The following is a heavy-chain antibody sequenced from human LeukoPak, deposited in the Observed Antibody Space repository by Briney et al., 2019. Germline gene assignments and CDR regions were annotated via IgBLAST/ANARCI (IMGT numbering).Heavy chain of an antibody. Sequence: GGSLRLSCAASGFTFSSYSMNWVRQAPGKGLEWVSYIDSISSTILYADSVKGRFTISRDNAKNSLFLQMNSLRAEDTAVYYCARGCSSTSCYGERGDYWGQGTLVTVSS. CDR3: ARGCSSTSCYGERGDY. V-gene: IGHV3-48*01. CDR1: GFTFSSYS. J-gene: IGHJ4*02. CDR2: IDSISSTI. D-gene: IGHD2-2*01.